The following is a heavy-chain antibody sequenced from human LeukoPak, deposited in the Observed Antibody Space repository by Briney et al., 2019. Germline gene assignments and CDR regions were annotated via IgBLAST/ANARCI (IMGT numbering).Heavy chain of an antibody. Sequence: SEPLSLTCTVLGGSFSSYYWSWIRQPAGKGRDWCGRIYTRGSTNSNPSLKSRATMPVDTSKHQFSPKLSSVTAADTAVFYCARENSGSYREFDYWGQGTLVTVSS. V-gene: IGHV4-4*07. J-gene: IGHJ4*02. D-gene: IGHD1-26*01. CDR3: ARENSGSYREFDY. CDR2: IYTRGST. CDR1: GGSFSSYY.